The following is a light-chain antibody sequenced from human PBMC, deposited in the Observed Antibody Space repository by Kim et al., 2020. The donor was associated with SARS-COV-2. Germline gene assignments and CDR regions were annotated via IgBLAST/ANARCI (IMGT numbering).Light chain of an antibody. J-gene: IGLJ3*02. Sequence: GQTVTIAYTGTTSDIGGYKYVSWYQQYPGKAPKLMIYDVINRPAGVPDRFSGSKSGNTASLTIYGLQADDEADYYWCSFGGSNTFKFGGGTQLTVL. CDR2: DVI. V-gene: IGLV2-11*02. CDR1: TSDIGGYKY. CDR3: CSFGGSNTFK.